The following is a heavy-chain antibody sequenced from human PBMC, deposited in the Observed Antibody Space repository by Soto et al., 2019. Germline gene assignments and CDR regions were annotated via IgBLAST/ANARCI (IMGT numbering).Heavy chain of an antibody. J-gene: IGHJ5*01. D-gene: IGHD2-15*01. CDR2: IYKSTTT. CDR3: ARGRYCLTGRCFPNWFDS. Sequence: PSETLSLSCSVSGDSISTVDYFLAWIRQPPGQALEYIGYIYKSTTTYYNPSFESRVAISLDTSTSQFSLTVTSVTAADTAVYFCARGRYCLTGRCFPNWFDSWGQGTLVTVSS. V-gene: IGHV4-30-4*01. CDR1: GDSISTVDYF.